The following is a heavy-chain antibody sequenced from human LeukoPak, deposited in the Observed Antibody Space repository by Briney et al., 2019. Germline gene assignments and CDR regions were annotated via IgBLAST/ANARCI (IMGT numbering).Heavy chain of an antibody. V-gene: IGHV3-74*01. Sequence: GGSLRLSCAASGFTFSSYWMYWVRQAPGKGLVWVSRIKTDGSSTWYADSVKGRFTISRDNAKNTLYLQMNSLGVDDTAVYYCARGLFRISPGMDVWGQGTTVTVSS. CDR3: ARGLFRISPGMDV. D-gene: IGHD2-15*01. CDR1: GFTFSSYW. CDR2: IKTDGSST. J-gene: IGHJ6*02.